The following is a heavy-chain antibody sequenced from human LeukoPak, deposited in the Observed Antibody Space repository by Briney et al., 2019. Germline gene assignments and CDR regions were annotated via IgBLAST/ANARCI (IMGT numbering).Heavy chain of an antibody. CDR1: GFTFSTYW. CDR3: ARDAPYLVGATYFDY. CDR2: IKQDGSEK. V-gene: IGHV3-7*01. J-gene: IGHJ4*02. D-gene: IGHD1-26*01. Sequence: GGSLRLSCAASGFTFSTYWMSWVRQAPGKGLEWVANIKQDGSEKYYVDSVKGRFAISRDNAKNSLFLQMNTLRVEDTAVYYCARDAPYLVGATYFDYWGQGTLVTVSS.